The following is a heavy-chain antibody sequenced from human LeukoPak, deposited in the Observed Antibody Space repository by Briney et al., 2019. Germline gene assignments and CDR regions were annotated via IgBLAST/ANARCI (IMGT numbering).Heavy chain of an antibody. J-gene: IGHJ6*02. CDR2: IYYSGST. V-gene: IGHV4-59*01. D-gene: IGHD3-3*01. CDR3: ARVGNPDYDFWSGFSMDV. Sequence: SSETLSLTCTVSGGSISSYYWSWIRQPPGKGLGWIGYIYYSGSTNYNPSLKSRVTISVDTSKNQFSLKLSSVTAADTAVYYCARVGNPDYDFWSGFSMDVWGQGTTVTVSS. CDR1: GGSISSYY.